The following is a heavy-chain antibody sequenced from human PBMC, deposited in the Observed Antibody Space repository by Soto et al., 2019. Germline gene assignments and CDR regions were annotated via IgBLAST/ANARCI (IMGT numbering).Heavy chain of an antibody. CDR3: AKAGGIVVVPAATIPHWFDP. V-gene: IGHV3-23*01. Sequence: PGGSLRLSCAASGFTFSSYAMSWVRQAPGKGLEWVSAISGSGGSTYYADSVKGRFTISRDNSKNTLYLQMNSLRAEDTAVYYCAKAGGIVVVPAATIPHWFDPWGQGTLVTVSS. J-gene: IGHJ5*02. D-gene: IGHD2-2*01. CDR2: ISGSGGST. CDR1: GFTFSSYA.